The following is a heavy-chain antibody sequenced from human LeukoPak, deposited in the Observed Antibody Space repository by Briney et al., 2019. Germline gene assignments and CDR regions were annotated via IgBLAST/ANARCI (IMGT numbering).Heavy chain of an antibody. CDR3: ARDSSGYYPDF. Sequence: SETLSLTCAVYGGSFSGYYWSWIRQPPGKGLEWIGEINHSGSTNYNPSLKSRVTISVDTSKNQFSPKLSSVTAVDTAVYYCARDSSGYYPDFWGQGTLVTVSS. D-gene: IGHD3-22*01. CDR1: GGSFSGYY. J-gene: IGHJ4*02. V-gene: IGHV4-34*01. CDR2: INHSGST.